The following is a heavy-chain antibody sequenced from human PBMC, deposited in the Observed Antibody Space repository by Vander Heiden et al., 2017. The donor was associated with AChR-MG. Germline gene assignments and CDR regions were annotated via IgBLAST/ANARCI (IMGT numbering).Heavy chain of an antibody. CDR3: ARKHGSGSYYYSLDY. CDR1: AFSFRSYG. V-gene: IGHV3-33*01. Sequence: QVQLVESGGGVVQPGRSLRRYCAASSAFSFRSYGFHWVRQAPGKGLEWVAVIWYDGRNKDYADSVKDRFTISRDNSKNTLYLQMNSLRAEDTAVYYCARKHGSGSYYYSLDYWGQGTLVTVSS. CDR2: IWYDGRNK. D-gene: IGHD3-10*01. J-gene: IGHJ4*02.